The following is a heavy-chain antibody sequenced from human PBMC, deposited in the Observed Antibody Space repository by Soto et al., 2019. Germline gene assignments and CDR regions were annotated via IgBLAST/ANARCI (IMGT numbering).Heavy chain of an antibody. Sequence: QVQLVQSGGEVKKPGASVKVSCKASGYIFTNYGISWVRQAPGQGIEWMGWISGYNGNTDYAQKVQGRVTMTTDTPTSTAYMELRSLKPDDTAVYFCARVVTLCGVLNGPSDIWGQGTMVTVSA. CDR1: GYIFTNYG. V-gene: IGHV1-18*04. CDR3: ARVVTLCGVLNGPSDI. D-gene: IGHD2-21*02. J-gene: IGHJ3*02. CDR2: ISGYNGNT.